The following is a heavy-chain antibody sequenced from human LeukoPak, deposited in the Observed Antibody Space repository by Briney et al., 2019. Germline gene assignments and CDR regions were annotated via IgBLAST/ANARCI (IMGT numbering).Heavy chain of an antibody. V-gene: IGHV3-21*01. CDR1: GFTFSSYS. CDR2: ISSSSSYI. Sequence: GGSLRLSCAASGFTFSSYSMNGVRQAPGKGLEWVSSISSSSSYIYYADSVKGRFTISRDNAKNSLYLQMNSLRAEDTAVYYCARDGANPLDYFDYWGQGTLVTVSS. D-gene: IGHD4/OR15-4a*01. CDR3: ARDGANPLDYFDY. J-gene: IGHJ4*02.